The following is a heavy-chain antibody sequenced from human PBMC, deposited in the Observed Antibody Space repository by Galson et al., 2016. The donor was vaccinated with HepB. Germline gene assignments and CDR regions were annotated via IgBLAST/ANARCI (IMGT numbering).Heavy chain of an antibody. CDR2: INPNSGVT. J-gene: IGHJ3*02. CDR1: GYTFTDYY. Sequence: SVKVSCKASGYTFTDYYMHWVRQAPGQGLEWLGWINPNSGVTNVARKFQGWVTMTRDTSISTAYMELSGLRSEDTAVYYCVTPHGAGNSEHDAFDIWGQGTMVTVSS. D-gene: IGHD1/OR15-1a*01. CDR3: VTPHGAGNSEHDAFDI. V-gene: IGHV1-2*04.